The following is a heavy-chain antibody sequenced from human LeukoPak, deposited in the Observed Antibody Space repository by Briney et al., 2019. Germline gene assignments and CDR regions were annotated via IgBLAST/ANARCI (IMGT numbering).Heavy chain of an antibody. CDR2: ISWNSGSI. J-gene: IGHJ4*02. CDR1: GFIFNNYA. CDR3: ARIDNWNDGGY. Sequence: GGSLRLSCAGSGFIFNNYAMHWVRQPPGKGLEWVSGISWNSGSIDYADSVKGRFTISRDNARNTLFLQMNSLRAEDTAVYYCARIDNWNDGGYWGQGTLVTVSS. V-gene: IGHV3-9*01. D-gene: IGHD1-20*01.